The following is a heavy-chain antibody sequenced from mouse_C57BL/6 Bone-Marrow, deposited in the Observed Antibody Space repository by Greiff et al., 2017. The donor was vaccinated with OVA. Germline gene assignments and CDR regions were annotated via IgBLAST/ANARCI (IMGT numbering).Heavy chain of an antibody. J-gene: IGHJ3*01. CDR1: GFTFSSYG. CDR3: ARPGGNYPFAY. Sequence: VQLKESGGDLVKPGGSLKLSCAASGFTFSSYGMSWVRQTPDKRLEWVATISSGGSYTYYPDSVKGRFTISRDNAKNTLYLQMSSLKSEDTAMYYCARPGGNYPFAYWGQGTLVTVSA. CDR2: ISSGGSYT. V-gene: IGHV5-6*01. D-gene: IGHD2-1*01.